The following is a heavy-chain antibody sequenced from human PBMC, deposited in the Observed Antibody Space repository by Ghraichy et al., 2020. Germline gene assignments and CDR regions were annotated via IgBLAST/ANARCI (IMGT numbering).Heavy chain of an antibody. CDR1: GFTFSDYE. Sequence: GGSLRLSCAASGFTFSDYEMHWVRQAPGKGLEWLAVISYDGSNKYYADSVKGRFTISRDNSKNTLYLQMNNLRPEDTAVYYCARDRDNSGYYFYWGQGTLVTVSS. D-gene: IGHD3-22*01. CDR2: ISYDGSNK. V-gene: IGHV3-30-3*01. CDR3: ARDRDNSGYYFY. J-gene: IGHJ4*02.